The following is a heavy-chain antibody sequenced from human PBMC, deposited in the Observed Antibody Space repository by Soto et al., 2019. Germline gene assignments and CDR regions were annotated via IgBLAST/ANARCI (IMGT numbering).Heavy chain of an antibody. D-gene: IGHD3-10*01. V-gene: IGHV3-21*02. Sequence: EVRLVESGGGLVKPGGSLRLSCAASGFTFSDHPMTWVRQVPGEGLEWVSSITSGGRYLYYADSVKGRFTISRDNAEKSLYLQMNSLSAEDTAVYYCVREGIGNYGSGFDWGQGTLVTVSS. J-gene: IGHJ4*02. CDR3: VREGIGNYGSGFD. CDR2: ITSGGRYL. CDR1: GFTFSDHP.